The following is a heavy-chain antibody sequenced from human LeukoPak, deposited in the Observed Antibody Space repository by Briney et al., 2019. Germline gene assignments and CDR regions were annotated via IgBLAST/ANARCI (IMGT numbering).Heavy chain of an antibody. CDR2: IIPIFGTA. CDR1: GGTLSSYA. CDR3: ARKGKGIAAAGADYYMDV. V-gene: IGHV1-69*05. D-gene: IGHD6-13*01. Sequence: GASVKVSCKASGGTLSSYAISWVRQAPGQGLEWMGGIIPIFGTANYAQKFQGRVTITTDESTSTAYMELSSLRSEDTAVYYCARKGKGIAAAGADYYMDVWGKGTTVTVSS. J-gene: IGHJ6*03.